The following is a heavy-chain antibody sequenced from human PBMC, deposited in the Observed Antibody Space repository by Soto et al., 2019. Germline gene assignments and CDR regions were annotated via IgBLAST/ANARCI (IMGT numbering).Heavy chain of an antibody. D-gene: IGHD3-22*01. J-gene: IGHJ4*02. CDR3: AKDPTSYDSSAQFDS. CDR1: GFSFNIFA. Sequence: GGSLRLSCAASGFSFNIFAMNWVRQAPGKGLEWVSGISGGGGSTYYADSVKGRFTISRDNSNNTLYLQMNSLRAEDTAVYYCAKDPTSYDSSAQFDSWGQGTLVTV. CDR2: ISGGGGST. V-gene: IGHV3-23*01.